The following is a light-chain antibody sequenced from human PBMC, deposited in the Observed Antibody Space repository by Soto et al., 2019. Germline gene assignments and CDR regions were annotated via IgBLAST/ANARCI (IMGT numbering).Light chain of an antibody. CDR3: SSYGGTNNLL. J-gene: IGLJ2*01. Sequence: QSALTQPPSASGSPGQSVTISCTGTSSDVGGYKYVSWYQQHPGKAPKLMIFEVHKRPSGVPDRFSGSKSGNTASLTVSGLQAEDEADYYWSSYGGTNNLLFGGGTKLTVL. CDR1: SSDVGGYKY. V-gene: IGLV2-8*01. CDR2: EVH.